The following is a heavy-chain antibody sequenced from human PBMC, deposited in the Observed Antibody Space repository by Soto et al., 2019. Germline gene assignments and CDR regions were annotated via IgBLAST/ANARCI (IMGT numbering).Heavy chain of an antibody. V-gene: IGHV4-34*01. CDR1: GGSFSGYY. Sequence: TSETLSLTCAVYGGSFSGYYWSWIRQPPGKGLEWIGGINHSGSTNYNPSLKSRVTISVDTSKNQFSLKLSSVTAADTAVYYCARERMTTVTTYDYWGQGTLVTVSS. CDR2: INHSGST. D-gene: IGHD4-17*01. J-gene: IGHJ4*02. CDR3: ARERMTTVTTYDY.